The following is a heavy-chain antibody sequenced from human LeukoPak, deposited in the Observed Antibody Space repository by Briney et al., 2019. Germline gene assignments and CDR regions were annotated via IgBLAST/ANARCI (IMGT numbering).Heavy chain of an antibody. V-gene: IGHV3-13*04. CDR1: GFTFSTYD. D-gene: IGHD4/OR15-4a*01. Sequence: GGSLRLSCAASGFTFSTYDMHWVRQATGKGLEWVSTIGTAGDTYYVDSVKGRFTISRQNAKNSLYLQMNSLRAGDTAIYYCTREGAHDAFDIWGQGTMVSVSS. CDR2: IGTAGDT. J-gene: IGHJ3*02. CDR3: TREGAHDAFDI.